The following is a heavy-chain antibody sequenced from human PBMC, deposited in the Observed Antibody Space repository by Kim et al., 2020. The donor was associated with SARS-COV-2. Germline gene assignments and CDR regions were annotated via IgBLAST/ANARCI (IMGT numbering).Heavy chain of an antibody. Sequence: GGSLRLSCAASGFSFSSYSMNWVRQAPGKGLEWVSAITGSSGSIFYADSVKGRFTISRDNAQNSLYLQMNSLRPEDTAVYFCARDMYYGSGSPYYWG. CDR1: GFSFSSYS. J-gene: IGHJ4*01. V-gene: IGHV3-21*01. CDR3: ARDMYYGSGSPYY. D-gene: IGHD3-10*01. CDR2: ITGSSGSI.